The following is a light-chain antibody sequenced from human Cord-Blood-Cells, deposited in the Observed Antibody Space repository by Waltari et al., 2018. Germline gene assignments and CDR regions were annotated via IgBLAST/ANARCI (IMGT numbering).Light chain of an antibody. V-gene: IGKV1-39*01. Sequence: DIQMTQSPSSLSASVGDRVTITCRASQSISSYLNWYQQKPGKAPKLLISAASSLQSGVPSRFSRSGTGTDFTLTISSLQPEDFATYYCQQSYSTPPIFTFGPGTKVDIK. J-gene: IGKJ3*01. CDR1: QSISSY. CDR3: QQSYSTPPIFT. CDR2: AAS.